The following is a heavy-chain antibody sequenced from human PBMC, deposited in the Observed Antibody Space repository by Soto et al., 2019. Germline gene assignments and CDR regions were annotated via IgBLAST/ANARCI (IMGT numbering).Heavy chain of an antibody. D-gene: IGHD2-2*01. CDR2: INHSGST. J-gene: IGHJ4*02. CDR1: GGSFSGYY. Sequence: QVQLQQWGAGLLKPSETLSLTCAVYGGSFSGYYWSWIRQPPGKGLEWIGEINHSGSTNYNPSLKSRVTISVDTSKNQFSLKLSSVTAADPAVYYCARGRVYCSSTSCYDLPFDYWGQGTLVTVSS. CDR3: ARGRVYCSSTSCYDLPFDY. V-gene: IGHV4-34*01.